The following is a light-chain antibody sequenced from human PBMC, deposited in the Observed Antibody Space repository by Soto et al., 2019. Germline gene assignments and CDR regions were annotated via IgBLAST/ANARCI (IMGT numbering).Light chain of an antibody. CDR1: SSDIGGFNY. J-gene: IGLJ2*01. CDR3: SSYAGSYTFV. Sequence: QSALTQPRSVSGSPGQSVTISCTGTSSDIGGFNYVSWYQHHPGKAPKLLIYDVTKRPSGVPDRFSGSKSGNTASLTISGLQAEDEADYYCSSYAGSYTFVFAGGTKLTVL. CDR2: DVT. V-gene: IGLV2-11*01.